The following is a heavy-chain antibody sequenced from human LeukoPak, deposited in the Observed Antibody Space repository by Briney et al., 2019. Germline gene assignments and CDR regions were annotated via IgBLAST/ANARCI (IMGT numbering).Heavy chain of an antibody. CDR1: GGTFSSYA. J-gene: IGHJ4*02. CDR2: IIPIFGTA. V-gene: IGHV1-69*13. D-gene: IGHD3-9*01. CDR3: ARLLRYFDWTHNGSFDY. Sequence: ASVKVSCKASGGTFSSYAISWVRQAPGQGLEWMGGIIPIFGTANYAQKFQGRVTITADESTSTAYMELSSLRSEDTAVYYCARLLRYFDWTHNGSFDYWGQGTLVTVSS.